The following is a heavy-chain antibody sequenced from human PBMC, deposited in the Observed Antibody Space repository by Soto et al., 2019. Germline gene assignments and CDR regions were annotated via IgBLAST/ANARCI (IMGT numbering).Heavy chain of an antibody. D-gene: IGHD3-10*01. CDR3: ARGSVRGGLGWFDP. CDR1: GGSVSSGSYY. V-gene: IGHV4-61*01. J-gene: IGHJ5*02. CDR2: IYYSGST. Sequence: SETLSLTCTVSGGSVSSGSYYWSWIRQPPGKGLEWIGYIYYSGSTNYNPSLKSRVTISVDTSKNQFSLKLSSVTAADTAVYYCARGSVRGGLGWFDPWGQGTLFTVSS.